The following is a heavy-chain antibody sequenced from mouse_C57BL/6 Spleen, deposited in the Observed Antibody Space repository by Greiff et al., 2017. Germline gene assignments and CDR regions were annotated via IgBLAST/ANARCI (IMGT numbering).Heavy chain of an antibody. CDR3: ARETVYFDY. Sequence: QVQLQQSGPELVKPGASVKISCKASGYAFSSSWMNWVKQRPGKGLEWIGRISPGDGDTNYNGKFKGKATLTADKSSSTAYMQLSSLTSEDSAVYFCARETVYFDYWGQGTTLTVSS. V-gene: IGHV1-82*01. J-gene: IGHJ2*01. CDR2: ISPGDGDT. CDR1: GYAFSSSW.